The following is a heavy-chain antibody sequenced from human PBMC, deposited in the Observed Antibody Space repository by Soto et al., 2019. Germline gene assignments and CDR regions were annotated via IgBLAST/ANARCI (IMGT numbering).Heavy chain of an antibody. J-gene: IGHJ6*02. Sequence: SGERCGGNEVRYWCRRVRQKTRKGLEWMGIIYPGDSDTSYSPSFQGQVTISADKSISTAYLQWSSLKASDTAMYYCARHKELGAYYYYGMDVWGQRTTGTVSS. D-gene: IGHD7-27*01. CDR1: GGNEVRYW. V-gene: IGHV5-51*01. CDR2: IYPGDSDT. CDR3: ARHKELGAYYYYGMDV.